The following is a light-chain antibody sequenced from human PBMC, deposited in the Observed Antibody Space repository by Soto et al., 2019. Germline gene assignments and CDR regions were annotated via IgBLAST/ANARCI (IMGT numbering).Light chain of an antibody. V-gene: IGKV3-20*01. CDR3: QQYGSSPT. J-gene: IGKJ4*01. Sequence: EIVLTQSPGTLSLSPGERATLSCRASQSVSSSYLAWYQQKPGQAPRLLIYGASSRATGIPDRFSGSGSGTDCTRTISRLEPEDFAVYYCQQYGSSPTFGGGTKVEIK. CDR1: QSVSSSY. CDR2: GAS.